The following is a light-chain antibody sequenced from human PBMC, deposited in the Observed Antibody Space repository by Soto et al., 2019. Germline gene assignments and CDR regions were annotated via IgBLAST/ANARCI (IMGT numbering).Light chain of an antibody. V-gene: IGLV1-51*01. CDR2: DNN. CDR3: GTWDSSLSVVV. CDR1: SSNIGSNS. Sequence: QSVLTQPRSVSAAPGKKVTISCSGSSSNIGSNSVSWYQQLPGTAPKLLIYDNNKRPSGIPDRFSGSKSGTSATLGITGLQTGDEADYYCGTWDSSLSVVVIGGGTKLTVL. J-gene: IGLJ2*01.